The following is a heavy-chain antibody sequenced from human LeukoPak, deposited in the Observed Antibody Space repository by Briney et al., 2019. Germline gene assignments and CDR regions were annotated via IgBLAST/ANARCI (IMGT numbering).Heavy chain of an antibody. V-gene: IGHV3-9*01. CDR1: GFTFDDYA. CDR2: ISWNSGSI. D-gene: IGHD1-26*01. J-gene: IGHJ3*02. Sequence: PGGSLRLSCAASGFTFDDYAMHWVRQAPGKGLEWVSGISWNSGSIGYADSVKGRFTISRDNAKNSLYLQMNSLRAEDTALYYCAKDIGGSYFAVAFDIWGQGTMVTVSS. CDR3: AKDIGGSYFAVAFDI.